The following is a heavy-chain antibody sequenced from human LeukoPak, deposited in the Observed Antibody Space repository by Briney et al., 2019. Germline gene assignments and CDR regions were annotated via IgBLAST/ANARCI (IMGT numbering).Heavy chain of an antibody. D-gene: IGHD6-13*01. V-gene: IGHV3-30*04. CDR2: ISYDGSNK. CDR3: ARDPRGGYSSSWYPLFYFDY. J-gene: IGHJ4*02. Sequence: GRSLRLSCAASGFTFSSYAMHWVRQAPGKGLEWVAVISYDGSNKYYADSVKGRLTISRDNSKNTLYLQMNSLRAEDTAVYYCARDPRGGYSSSWYPLFYFDYWGQGTLVTVSS. CDR1: GFTFSSYA.